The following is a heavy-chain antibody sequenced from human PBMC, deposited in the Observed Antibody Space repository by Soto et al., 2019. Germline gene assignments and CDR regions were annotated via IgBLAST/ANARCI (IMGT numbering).Heavy chain of an antibody. CDR2: IYYSGST. Sequence: SETLSLTCTVSGGSIISGGYYCSWILQHPGKGLEWIGYIYYSGSTYYNPSLRSRVTISVDTSKNQFSLKLSSVTAADTAVYYCARSPEATVTAFDYWGQGTLVTVSS. V-gene: IGHV4-31*03. CDR1: GGSIISGGYY. CDR3: ARSPEATVTAFDY. J-gene: IGHJ4*02. D-gene: IGHD4-17*01.